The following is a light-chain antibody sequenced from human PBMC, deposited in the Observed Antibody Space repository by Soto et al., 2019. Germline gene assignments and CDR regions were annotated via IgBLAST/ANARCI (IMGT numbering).Light chain of an antibody. CDR3: QQYYNWPRT. CDR2: GAS. J-gene: IGKJ5*01. V-gene: IGKV3-15*01. Sequence: EIVFTQSPGTPSLSPGERAPLSCRASQSVSSSYLAWYQQKPGQAPRLLFYGASTRATGLPARFSGTGSGTEFTLTINSLQAEDSAVYYCQQYYNWPRTFGQGTRLEIK. CDR1: QSVSSSY.